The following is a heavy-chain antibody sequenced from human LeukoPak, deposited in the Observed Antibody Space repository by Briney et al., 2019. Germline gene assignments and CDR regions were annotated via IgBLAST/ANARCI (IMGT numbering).Heavy chain of an antibody. CDR1: GASISSSNW. V-gene: IGHV4-4*02. J-gene: IGHJ6*02. CDR2: IYHAGST. CDR3: ARQKWEQQGRDYYFNGLDV. Sequence: SGTLSLTCTVSGASISSSNWWTWVRQPPGEALEWIGEIYHAGSTKYNPSLKSRLTISVDKSSNSFSLSLTSVTAADTAFYYCARQKWEQQGRDYYFNGLDVWGPGTTVIVSS. D-gene: IGHD1/OR15-1a*01.